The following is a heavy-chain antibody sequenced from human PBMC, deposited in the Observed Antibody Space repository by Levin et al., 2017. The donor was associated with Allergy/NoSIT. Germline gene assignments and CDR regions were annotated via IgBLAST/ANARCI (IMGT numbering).Heavy chain of an antibody. CDR3: AIGDGGP. V-gene: IGHV3-30*03. CDR2: ISSDGSNK. CDR1: GFTFSTYG. J-gene: IGHJ5*02. Sequence: AGGSLRLSCAASGFTFSTYGMHWVRQAPGKGLEWVAVISSDGSNKYYADSVKGRFTISRDNSKDTLYLQMNSLRAEDTAVYYCAIGDGGPWGQGTLVTVSS. D-gene: IGHD3-10*01.